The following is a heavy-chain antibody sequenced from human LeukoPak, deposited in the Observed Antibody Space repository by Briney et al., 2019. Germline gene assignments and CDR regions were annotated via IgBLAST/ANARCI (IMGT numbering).Heavy chain of an antibody. CDR2: ISYDGSNK. CDR3: ARVLWELLEWGYFDY. J-gene: IGHJ4*02. V-gene: IGHV3-30*04. Sequence: PGGSLRLSCAASGFTFSSYAMHWVRQAPGKGLEWVAVISYDGSNKYYADSVKGRFTISRDNSKNTLYLQMNSLRAEDTAVYYCARVLWELLEWGYFDYWGQGTLVTVSS. CDR1: GFTFSSYA. D-gene: IGHD1-26*01.